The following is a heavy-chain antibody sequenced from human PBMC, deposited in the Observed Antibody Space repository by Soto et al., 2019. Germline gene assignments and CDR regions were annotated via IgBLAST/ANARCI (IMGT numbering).Heavy chain of an antibody. CDR3: ARDSRGAVSFDY. CDR2: IDTSGNT. V-gene: IGHV3-13*01. CDR1: GFTFSSYD. J-gene: IGHJ4*02. D-gene: IGHD3-10*01. Sequence: GGSLRLSCAASGFTFSSYDMHWVRQATGKGLEWVSGIDTSGNTYYAGSVKGRFTISRENAKNSLYLQMNSLRAEDTAVYYCARDSRGAVSFDYWGQGTLVTVSS.